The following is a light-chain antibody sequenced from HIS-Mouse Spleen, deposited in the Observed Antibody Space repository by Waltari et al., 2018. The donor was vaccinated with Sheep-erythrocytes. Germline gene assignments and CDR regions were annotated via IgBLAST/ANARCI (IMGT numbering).Light chain of an antibody. J-gene: IGKJ2*01. CDR2: DAS. CDR1: QGISSA. V-gene: IGKV1-13*02. CDR3: QQFNSYLYT. Sequence: AIQLTQSPSSLSASVGDRVTITCRASQGISSALAWYQQKPGKAPKLLIYDASSLERGVPSRFSGSGSGTEFTLTISSLQPEDFATYYCQQFNSYLYTFGQGTKLEIK.